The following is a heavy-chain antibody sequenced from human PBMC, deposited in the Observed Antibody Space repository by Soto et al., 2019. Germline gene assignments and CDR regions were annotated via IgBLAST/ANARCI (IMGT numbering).Heavy chain of an antibody. CDR3: AREVRVVTVLREVTYFDY. J-gene: IGHJ4*02. Sequence: QVQLQQWGAGLLKPSETLSLTCSVYGGSFSGYYWSWIRQPPGKGLEWIGEINHSGSTNYNPSLKSRVTISVDTSKNQFSLKLSSVTAADTAVYYCAREVRVVTVLREVTYFDYWGQGNLVTVSA. D-gene: IGHD2-21*02. CDR1: GGSFSGYY. CDR2: INHSGST. V-gene: IGHV4-34*01.